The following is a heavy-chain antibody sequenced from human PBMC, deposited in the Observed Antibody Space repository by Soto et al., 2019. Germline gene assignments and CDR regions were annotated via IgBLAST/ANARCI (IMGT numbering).Heavy chain of an antibody. CDR1: GFPFSSYG. V-gene: IGHV3-33*01. J-gene: IGHJ4*02. Sequence: VQLVESGGGVVQPGRSLRLSCAASGFPFSSYGMHWVRQASDKGLEWVAVIWYDGSNKYYADSVKGRFTISRDNSKNMLYLQMNSLRADDTAVYYCARSGGWGQGTLVTVSS. D-gene: IGHD6-19*01. CDR3: ARSGG. CDR2: IWYDGSNK.